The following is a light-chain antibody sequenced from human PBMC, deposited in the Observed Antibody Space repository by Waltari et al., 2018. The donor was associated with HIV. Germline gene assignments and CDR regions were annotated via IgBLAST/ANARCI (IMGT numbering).Light chain of an antibody. CDR3: QQYNRYCT. Sequence: DAQMTQSPSTLSASVGDRGTISFRASQSIGSLLAWYQQKPGKAPKLLIYKASSLEEGVPSRFSGSGSGTEFTLTISSLQPDDFATYYCQQYNRYCTFGQGTKVEI. V-gene: IGKV1-5*03. CDR2: KAS. J-gene: IGKJ1*01. CDR1: QSIGSL.